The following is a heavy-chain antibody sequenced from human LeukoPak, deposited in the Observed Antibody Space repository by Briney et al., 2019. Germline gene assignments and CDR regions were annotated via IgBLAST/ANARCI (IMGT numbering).Heavy chain of an antibody. D-gene: IGHD3-22*01. J-gene: IGHJ4*02. CDR2: IYSGGST. CDR3: ARASEDSSGLPFDY. CDR1: GFTVSSNY. Sequence: GGSLRLSCAASGFTVSSNYMSWVRQAPGKGLEWVSVIYSGGSTYYADSVKGRFTISRHNSKNTLYLQMNSLRAEDTAVYYCARASEDSSGLPFDYWGQGTLVTVSS. V-gene: IGHV3-53*04.